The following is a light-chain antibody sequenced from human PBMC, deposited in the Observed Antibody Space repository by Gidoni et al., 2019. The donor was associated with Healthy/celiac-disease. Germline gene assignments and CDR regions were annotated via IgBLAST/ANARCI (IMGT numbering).Light chain of an antibody. Sequence: EIVMTKSPATLSVSPGERATHPCRASQSVSRNLAWYQQKPGQAPRLLIDGASTRATGIPARFSGSGSGTEFTLTISSLQSEDFAVYYCQQYNNWPRTFGQGTKVEIK. CDR2: GAS. CDR1: QSVSRN. CDR3: QQYNNWPRT. V-gene: IGKV3-15*01. J-gene: IGKJ1*01.